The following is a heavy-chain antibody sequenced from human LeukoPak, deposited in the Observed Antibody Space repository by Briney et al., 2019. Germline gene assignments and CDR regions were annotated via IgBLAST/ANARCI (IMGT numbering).Heavy chain of an antibody. CDR3: ARGRGTTMVRGVITNYFDL. Sequence: ASVKVSCKASGYTFTAHYIHWVRQAPGQGLEWMGWIDPNSGGTNYAQKFLGSVTMTGDTSINTAFMELSRLRADDTAIYYCARGRGTTMVRGVITNYFDLWGRGSLVTVSS. CDR2: IDPNSGGT. CDR1: GYTFTAHY. V-gene: IGHV1-2*02. D-gene: IGHD3-10*01. J-gene: IGHJ2*01.